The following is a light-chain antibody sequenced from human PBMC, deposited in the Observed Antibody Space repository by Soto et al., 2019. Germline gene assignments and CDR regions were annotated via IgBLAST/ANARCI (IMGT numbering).Light chain of an antibody. J-gene: IGKJ1*01. CDR3: QQYGDSPSWT. CDR2: GAS. Sequence: EIVLTQSPGTLSLSPGERATLYCRASQSISSTYLAWYQQKPGQAPRLLIHGASSRATGIPDRFSGSGSETDFTLTISRLEPEDFAVYYCQQYGDSPSWTFGQGTKVDIK. V-gene: IGKV3-20*01. CDR1: QSISSTY.